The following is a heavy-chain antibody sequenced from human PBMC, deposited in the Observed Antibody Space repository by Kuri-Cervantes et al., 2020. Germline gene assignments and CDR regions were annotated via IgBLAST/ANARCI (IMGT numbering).Heavy chain of an antibody. V-gene: IGHV1-69*13. Sequence: SVKVSCKASGGTFSSYAISWVRQAPGQGLEWMGGIIPIFGTANYAQKFQGRVTITADESTSTAYMGLSSLRSEDTAVYYCASLGSYSGYDQTDYWGQGTLVTVSS. CDR2: IIPIFGTA. D-gene: IGHD5-12*01. CDR3: ASLGSYSGYDQTDY. CDR1: GGTFSSYA. J-gene: IGHJ4*02.